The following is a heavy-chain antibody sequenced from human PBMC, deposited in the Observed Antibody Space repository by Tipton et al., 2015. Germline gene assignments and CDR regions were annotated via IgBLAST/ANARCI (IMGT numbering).Heavy chain of an antibody. CDR1: DGSISDYY. CDR3: ARTQLRNRSYYYYGMDV. CDR2: ISHSGTT. J-gene: IGHJ6*02. V-gene: IGHV4-34*01. D-gene: IGHD1-14*01. Sequence: TLSLTCSVYDGSISDYYWNWIRQPPGKGLEWIGEISHSGTTNYNPSLKSRVTISVDTSKNQFSLKLSSVTAADTAVYYCARTQLRNRSYYYYGMDVWGQGTTVTVAS.